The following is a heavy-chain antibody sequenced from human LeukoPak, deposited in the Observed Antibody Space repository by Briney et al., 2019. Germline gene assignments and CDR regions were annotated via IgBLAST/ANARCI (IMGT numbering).Heavy chain of an antibody. D-gene: IGHD3-22*01. J-gene: IGHJ6*02. Sequence: ESSETLSLTCTVSGGSISSYYWSWIRQPAGKGLEWIGRIYTSGSTNYNPSLKSRVTMSVDTSKNQFSLKLSSVTAADMAVYYCARDFGDSSGSYYYYYGMDVWGQGTTVTVSS. CDR2: IYTSGST. V-gene: IGHV4-4*07. CDR1: GGSISSYY. CDR3: ARDFGDSSGSYYYYYGMDV.